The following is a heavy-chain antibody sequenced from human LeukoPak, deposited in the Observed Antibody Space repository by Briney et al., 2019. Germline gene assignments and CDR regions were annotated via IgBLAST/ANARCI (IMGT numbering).Heavy chain of an antibody. CDR1: GGSISSGNW. CDR2: VHLSGAS. D-gene: IGHD1-26*01. CDR3: ARESGAFSPFGF. Sequence: SETLSLTCAVSGGSISSGNWWSWVRQPPGKGLEWIGEVHLSGASNYNPSLKSRVSMSIDKSRNHLSLELTSVTAADTAIYYCARESGAFSPFGFWGQGTLVTVSS. V-gene: IGHV4-4*02. J-gene: IGHJ4*02.